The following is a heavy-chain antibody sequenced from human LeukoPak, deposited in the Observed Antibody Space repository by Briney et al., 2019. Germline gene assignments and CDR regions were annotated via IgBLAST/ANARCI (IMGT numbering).Heavy chain of an antibody. V-gene: IGHV4-59*01. Sequence: KPSETLSLTCTVSGGSISSYYWSWIRQPPGKGLEWIGYIYYSGSTNYNPPLKSRVTISVDTSKNQFSLKLSSVTAADTAVYYCAREGYSYGVGYYYYYMDVWGKGTTVTISS. CDR3: AREGYSYGVGYYYYYMDV. D-gene: IGHD5-18*01. CDR2: IYYSGST. CDR1: GGSISSYY. J-gene: IGHJ6*03.